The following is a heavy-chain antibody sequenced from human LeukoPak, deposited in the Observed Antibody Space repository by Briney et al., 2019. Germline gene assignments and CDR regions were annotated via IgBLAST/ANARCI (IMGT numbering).Heavy chain of an antibody. J-gene: IGHJ5*02. Sequence: PSETLSLTCTVSGGSISSYYWSWIRQPPGKGLEWIGYIYTSGSTNYNPSLKSRVAISVDTSKNQFSLKLSSVTAADTAVHYCARVVFGQLLYGNWFDPWGQGTLVTVSS. D-gene: IGHD2-2*02. V-gene: IGHV4-4*09. CDR1: GGSISSYY. CDR2: IYTSGST. CDR3: ARVVFGQLLYGNWFDP.